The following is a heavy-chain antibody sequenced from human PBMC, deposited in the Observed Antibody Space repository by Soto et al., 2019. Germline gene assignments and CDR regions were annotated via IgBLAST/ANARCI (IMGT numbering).Heavy chain of an antibody. CDR2: SYSSGST. V-gene: IGHV4-59*01. J-gene: IGHJ3*02. CDR3: ARGDSTTHGDSFDI. CDR1: GGAISFYN. D-gene: IGHD6-13*01. Sequence: PSETLSLTCTVSGGAISFYNWNWIRQSPGKGLEWIGYSYSSGSTNYNPSLKSRVTISVDTPKSQFSLQLTYVTAAHTAVYYCARGDSTTHGDSFDIWGQGTMVTVSS.